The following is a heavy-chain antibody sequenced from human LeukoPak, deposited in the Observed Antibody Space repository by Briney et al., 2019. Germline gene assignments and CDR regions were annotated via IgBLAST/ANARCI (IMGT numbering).Heavy chain of an antibody. V-gene: IGHV1-46*01. CDR1: GYTFTSYY. CDR3: ARNFVVGEGAFDI. D-gene: IGHD1-7*01. CDR2: INPSGGST. Sequence: ASVKVSCKASGYTFTSYYMHWVRQAPGQGLEWMGIINPSGGSTSYAQKFQGRVTMTRDMSTSTVYMELSSLRSEDTAVYYCARNFVVGEGAFDIWGQWTMVTVSS. J-gene: IGHJ3*02.